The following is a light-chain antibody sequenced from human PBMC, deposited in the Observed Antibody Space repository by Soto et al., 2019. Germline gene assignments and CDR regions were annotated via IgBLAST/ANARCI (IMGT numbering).Light chain of an antibody. V-gene: IGKV1-5*01. CDR3: QQYNNWPPIT. Sequence: DIQMTQSPSTLSAFVGDRVTITCRASQSISGWLAWYQQIPGKAPRLLMYVASTLQSGVPSRFSGSGSTTDFTLTISRLQPDDFATYYCQQYNNWPPITFGQGTRLESK. CDR1: QSISGW. CDR2: VAS. J-gene: IGKJ5*01.